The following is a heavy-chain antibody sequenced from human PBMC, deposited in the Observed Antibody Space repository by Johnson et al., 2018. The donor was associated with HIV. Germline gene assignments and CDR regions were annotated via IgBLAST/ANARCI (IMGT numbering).Heavy chain of an antibody. D-gene: IGHD6-6*01. CDR1: GFHFSGHN. CDR2: ISSSASSS. Sequence: QVQLVESGGGSVKPGGSLRLSCAGSGFHFSGHNMAWIRQAPGKGLEFVSYISSSASSSYYADSVKGRFTISRDNSKNTLYLQMNSLRAEDTAVYYCAKDLDSSSWGAFDIWGQGTMVTVSS. J-gene: IGHJ3*02. CDR3: AKDLDSSSWGAFDI. V-gene: IGHV3-11*04.